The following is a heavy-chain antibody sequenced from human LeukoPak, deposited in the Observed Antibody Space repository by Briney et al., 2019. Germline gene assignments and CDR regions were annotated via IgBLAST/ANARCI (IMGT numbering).Heavy chain of an antibody. CDR2: IYSGGST. CDR1: GSYW. J-gene: IGHJ4*02. CDR3: ARPSGDVDY. D-gene: IGHD3-10*01. Sequence: GGSLRLSCAASGSYWMHWVRQAPGKGLEWVSVIYSGGSTYYADSVKGRFTISRDNSKNTLYLQMNSLRAEDTAVYYCARPSGDVDYWGQGTLVTVSS. V-gene: IGHV3-53*01.